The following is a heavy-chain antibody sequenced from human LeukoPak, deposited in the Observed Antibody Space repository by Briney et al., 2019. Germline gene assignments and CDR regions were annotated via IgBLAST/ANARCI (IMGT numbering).Heavy chain of an antibody. Sequence: PETLSLTCTVSGGSISSYYWSWIQQPPGKGLEWIGYVYYSGSTNYNPSLKSRVTISVDTSKNQFSLKLSSVTAADTAVYYCARSRDSSGYYTVLFDYWGRGTLVTVSS. J-gene: IGHJ4*02. CDR1: GGSISSYY. CDR3: ARSRDSSGYYTVLFDY. D-gene: IGHD3-22*01. CDR2: VYYSGST. V-gene: IGHV4-59*12.